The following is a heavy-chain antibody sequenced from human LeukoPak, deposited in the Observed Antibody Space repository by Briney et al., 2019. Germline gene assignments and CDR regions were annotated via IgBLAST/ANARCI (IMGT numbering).Heavy chain of an antibody. D-gene: IGHD3-22*01. CDR3: ARHRRCYYDSSGSDY. CDR2: IYPGDSDT. Sequence: GESLKISCKGSGYSFTSYWIGWVRQMPEKGLEWMGIIYPGDSDTRYSPSLQGQVTISADKSISTAYLQWSSLKASDTAMYYCARHRRCYYDSSGSDYWGQGTLVTVSS. V-gene: IGHV5-51*01. J-gene: IGHJ4*02. CDR1: GYSFTSYW.